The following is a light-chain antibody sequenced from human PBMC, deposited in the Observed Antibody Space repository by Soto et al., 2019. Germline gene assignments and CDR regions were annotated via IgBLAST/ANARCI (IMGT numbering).Light chain of an antibody. V-gene: IGLV3-21*02. Sequence: SYELTQPPSVLVAPGQTARITCGGSNIGSKSVHWYQQKPGQAPMMVVCANSDRPSGIPERFSGSNSANTATLTISRVEAGDEADYYCHVWDSGSAHHVFGTGTQLTVL. CDR3: HVWDSGSAHHV. J-gene: IGLJ1*01. CDR1: NIGSKS. CDR2: ANS.